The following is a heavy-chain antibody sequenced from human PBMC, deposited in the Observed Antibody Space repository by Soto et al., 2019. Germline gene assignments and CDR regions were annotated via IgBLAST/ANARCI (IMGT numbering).Heavy chain of an antibody. Sequence: QLQLQQWGAGLLKPSETLSLTCAVYGGSFSGYYWHWIRQPPGKGLEWIGDINHRGTTNYSPSLKSRLTISVDTSKKQFSLKLSYVTAADTAVYYCAYLASTKWGSTWSRDYWGQGTLVTVSS. D-gene: IGHD6-13*01. J-gene: IGHJ4*02. V-gene: IGHV4-34*01. CDR3: AYLASTKWGSTWSRDY. CDR1: GGSFSGYY. CDR2: INHRGTT.